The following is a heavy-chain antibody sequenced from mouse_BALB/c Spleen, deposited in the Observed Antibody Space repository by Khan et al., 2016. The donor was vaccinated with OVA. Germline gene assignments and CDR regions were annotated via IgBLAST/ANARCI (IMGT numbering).Heavy chain of an antibody. D-gene: IGHD2-10*01. J-gene: IGHJ4*01. CDR1: GYTFTSYG. CDR2: INTYTGEP. Sequence: QIQLVQSGPELKKPGETVKISCKASGYTFTSYGMNWVKQSPGKALRWMGWINTYTGEPTYTDDFKGRFAFSLDTSASTAFLQINNLKNEDTATYFCARPPYFSETLDYWGQGTSVTVSS. V-gene: IGHV9-3-1*01. CDR3: ARPPYFSETLDY.